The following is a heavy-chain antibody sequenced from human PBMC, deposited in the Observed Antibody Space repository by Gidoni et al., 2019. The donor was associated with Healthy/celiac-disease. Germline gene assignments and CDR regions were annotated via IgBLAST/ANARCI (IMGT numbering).Heavy chain of an antibody. V-gene: IGHV3-30*18. CDR3: AKGVVVVAARSPWFDP. J-gene: IGHJ5*02. CDR1: GFTLSSYG. D-gene: IGHD2-15*01. CDR2: ISYDGSNK. Sequence: QVQLVESGGGVVQPGRSLRPSCAASGFTLSSYGMHWVRQAPGKGLEWVAVISYDGSNKYYADSVKGRFTISRDNSKNTLYLQMNSLRAEDTAVYYCAKGVVVVAARSPWFDPWGQGTLVTVSS.